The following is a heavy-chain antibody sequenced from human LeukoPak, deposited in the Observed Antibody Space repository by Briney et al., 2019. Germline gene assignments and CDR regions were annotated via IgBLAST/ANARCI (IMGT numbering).Heavy chain of an antibody. D-gene: IGHD6-13*01. Sequence: SETLSLTCAVYGGSFSGYYWSWIRQPPGKGLEWIGEINHSGSTNYNPSLKSRVTLSVDTSKNQFSLKLSSVTAADTAVYYCARVNSSSWYVDYWGQGTLVTVSS. CDR3: ARVNSSSWYVDY. J-gene: IGHJ4*02. CDR1: GGSFSGYY. V-gene: IGHV4-34*01. CDR2: INHSGST.